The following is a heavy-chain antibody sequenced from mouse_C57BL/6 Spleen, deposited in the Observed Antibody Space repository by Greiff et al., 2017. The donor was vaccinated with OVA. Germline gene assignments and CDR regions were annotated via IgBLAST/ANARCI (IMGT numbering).Heavy chain of an antibody. CDR1: GFTFSDYY. Sequence: EVQLVESEGGLVQPGSSLKLSCTASGFTFSDYYMAWVRQVPEKGLEWVAFINYDGSSIYYLDSLKGRFSISRDNAKNILYLQMSSLKSEDTATDYCAREDLHGFAYWGQGTLVTVSA. J-gene: IGHJ3*01. CDR3: AREDLHGFAY. V-gene: IGHV5-16*01. D-gene: IGHD2-1*01. CDR2: INYDGSSI.